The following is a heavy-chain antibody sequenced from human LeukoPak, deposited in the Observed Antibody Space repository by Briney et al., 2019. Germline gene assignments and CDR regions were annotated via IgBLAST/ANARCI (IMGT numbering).Heavy chain of an antibody. CDR3: ARGDRIVGAFDY. V-gene: IGHV4-34*01. Sequence: PSETLSLTCAVYGGSFSGYYWSWIRQPPGKGLEWIGEINHSGSTNYNPSLKSRVTISVDTSKNQFSLKLSSVTAADTAVYYCARGDRIVGAFDYWGQGTLVTVSS. CDR2: INHSGST. CDR1: GGSFSGYY. D-gene: IGHD1-26*01. J-gene: IGHJ4*02.